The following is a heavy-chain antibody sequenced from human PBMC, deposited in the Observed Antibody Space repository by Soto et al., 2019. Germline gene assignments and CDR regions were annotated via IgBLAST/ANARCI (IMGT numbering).Heavy chain of an antibody. CDR2: IVVGSGNT. D-gene: IGHD6-19*01. CDR1: GFTFTSPA. Sequence: ASVKVSCKPSGFTFTSPAVQCVRQARGQRLGWIGGIVVGSGNTNYAQKFQERVTITRDMSTSTAHMELSSLRSEDTAVYYRAAAAAVAGLGGAFDIWGQGTMVTVSS. CDR3: AAAAAVAGLGGAFDI. V-gene: IGHV1-58*01. J-gene: IGHJ3*02.